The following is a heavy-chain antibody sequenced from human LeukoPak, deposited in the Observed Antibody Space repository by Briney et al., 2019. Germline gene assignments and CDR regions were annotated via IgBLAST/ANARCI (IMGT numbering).Heavy chain of an antibody. J-gene: IGHJ5*02. Sequence: SVKVSCKASGGTFSSYAISWVRQAPGQGLEWMGRIIPIFGTANYAQKFQGRVTITTDESTSTAYMELSSLRSGDTAVYYCARDTSSSFYWFDPWGQGTLVTVSS. V-gene: IGHV1-69*05. CDR3: ARDTSSSFYWFDP. CDR1: GGTFSSYA. D-gene: IGHD6-6*01. CDR2: IIPIFGTA.